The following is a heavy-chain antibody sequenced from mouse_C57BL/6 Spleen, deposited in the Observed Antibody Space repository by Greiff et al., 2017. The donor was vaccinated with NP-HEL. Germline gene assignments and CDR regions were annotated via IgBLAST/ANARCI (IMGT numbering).Heavy chain of an antibody. CDR1: GFTFSSYA. CDR3: ARDNWAYYFDY. Sequence: EVMLVESGGGLVKPGGSLKLSCAASGFTFSSYAMSWVRQTPEKRLEWVATISDGGSYTYYPDNVKGRFTISRDNAKNNLYLQMSHLKSEDTAMYYCARDNWAYYFDYWGQGTTLTVSS. J-gene: IGHJ2*01. D-gene: IGHD4-1*01. V-gene: IGHV5-4*01. CDR2: ISDGGSYT.